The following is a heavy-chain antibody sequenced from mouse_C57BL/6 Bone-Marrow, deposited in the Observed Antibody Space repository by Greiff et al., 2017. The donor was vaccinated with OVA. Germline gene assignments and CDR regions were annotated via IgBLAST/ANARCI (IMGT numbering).Heavy chain of an antibody. D-gene: IGHD1-1*01. J-gene: IGHJ2*01. CDR2: IDPSDSYT. Sequence: QVQLQQSGAELVRPGTSVKLSCKASGYTFTSYWMHWVKQRPGQGLEWIGVIDPSDSYTNYNQQLKGKATLTVDTSSSTAYMQLSRLTSEDSAVYYGAREADYYGSSYGYWGQSTTLTVSS. V-gene: IGHV1-59*01. CDR1: GYTFTSYW. CDR3: AREADYYGSSYGY.